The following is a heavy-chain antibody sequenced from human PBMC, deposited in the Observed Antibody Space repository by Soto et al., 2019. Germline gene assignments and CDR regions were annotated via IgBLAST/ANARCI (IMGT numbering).Heavy chain of an antibody. CDR1: GFTVSSNY. D-gene: IGHD4-4*01. J-gene: IGHJ6*02. CDR3: ARDHRFDYSNGYYSYGMDV. Sequence: GGSLRLSCAASGFTVSSNYMSWVRQAPGKGLEWVSVIYSGGSTYYADSVKGRFTISRDNSKNTLYLQMNSLRAEDTAVYYCARDHRFDYSNGYYSYGMDVWGQGTTVTVSS. CDR2: IYSGGST. V-gene: IGHV3-53*01.